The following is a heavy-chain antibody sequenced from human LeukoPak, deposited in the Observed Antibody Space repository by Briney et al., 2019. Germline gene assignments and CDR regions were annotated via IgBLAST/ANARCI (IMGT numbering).Heavy chain of an antibody. D-gene: IGHD3-16*02. CDR3: ARGSQFGGVIAYFDY. V-gene: IGHV4-39*01. J-gene: IGHJ4*02. CDR1: GGSISSSSYY. CDR2: IYYSGST. Sequence: PSETLSLTCTVSGGSISSSSYYWGWIRQPPGKGLEWIGSIYYSGSTYYNPSLKSRVTISVDTSKNQFSLKLSSVTAADTAVYYCARGSQFGGVIAYFDYWGQGTLVTVSS.